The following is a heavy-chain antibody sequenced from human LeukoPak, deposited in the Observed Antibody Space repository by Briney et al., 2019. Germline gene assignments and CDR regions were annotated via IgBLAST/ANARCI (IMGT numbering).Heavy chain of an antibody. CDR2: LYNSGTT. CDR3: AKMGVKTTRINY. CDR1: GFFINTYA. Sequence: PSETLSLTCTVPGFFINTYALSWIRQPPGKGLEWIGYLYNSGTTNYNPSLKSRVSISGDTSKNQFSLKLNSVTAADTAVYYCAKMGVKTTRINYWGQGILVTVSS. D-gene: IGHD2-21*01. J-gene: IGHJ4*02. V-gene: IGHV4-59*01.